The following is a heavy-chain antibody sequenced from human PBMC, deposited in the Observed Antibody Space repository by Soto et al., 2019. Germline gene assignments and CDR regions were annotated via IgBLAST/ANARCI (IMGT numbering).Heavy chain of an antibody. CDR1: GFTFSSYA. CDR3: AREGVAMGGGEYYFDY. CDR2: ISYDGSNK. J-gene: IGHJ4*02. Sequence: QVQLVESGGGVVQPGRSLRLSCAASGFTFSSYAMHWVRQAPGKGLEWVADISYDGSNKYYADSVKGRFTISRDNTKNAVYMQMISRRDEDTTVYYCAREGVAMGGGEYYFDYLGQGALVTVSS. V-gene: IGHV3-30-3*01. D-gene: IGHD3-16*01.